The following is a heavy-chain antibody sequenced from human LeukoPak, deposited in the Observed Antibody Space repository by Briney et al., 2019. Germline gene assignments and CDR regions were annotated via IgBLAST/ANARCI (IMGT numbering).Heavy chain of an antibody. CDR3: ARDHFGGYCSSTSCIAAWFDP. CDR2: IYTSGST. D-gene: IGHD2-2*01. CDR1: GGSISSGSYY. J-gene: IGHJ5*02. Sequence: SETLSLTRTVSGGSISSGSYYRSWIRQPAGKGLGWIGRIYTSGSTNYNPSLKSRVTISVDTSKNQFSLKLSSVTAADTAVYYCARDHFGGYCSSTSCIAAWFDPWGQGTLVTVSS. V-gene: IGHV4-61*02.